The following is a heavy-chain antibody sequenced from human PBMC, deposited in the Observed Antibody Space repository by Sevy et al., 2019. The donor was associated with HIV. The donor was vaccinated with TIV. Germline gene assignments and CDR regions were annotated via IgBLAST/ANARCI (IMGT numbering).Heavy chain of an antibody. CDR2: IKHDGSEK. CDR1: EFTFSSYW. D-gene: IGHD3-16*01. CDR3: PRSGGLSDYGMDV. Sequence: GGSLRLSCAASEFTFSSYWMNWVRQAPGKGLEWVANIKHDGSEKYYVDSVKGRLSISRDNAKNSLFLQMDSLRAEDTAVYYCPRSGGLSDYGMDVRGQGTTVTVSS. J-gene: IGHJ6*02. V-gene: IGHV3-7*01.